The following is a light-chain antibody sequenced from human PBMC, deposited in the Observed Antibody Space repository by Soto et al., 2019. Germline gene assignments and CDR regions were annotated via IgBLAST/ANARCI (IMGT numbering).Light chain of an antibody. CDR1: QSISSY. V-gene: IGKV1-39*01. Sequence: DIQMTQSPSSLSASVGDRATISCRASQSISSYLNWYQQKPGKAPKLLIYAASSLQSGVPSRFSGSGARTDSTVTSSRQQPEGVLFYSRHHLHSTLTFGRGTKVDIK. CDR3: HHLHSTLT. J-gene: IGKJ4*01. CDR2: AAS.